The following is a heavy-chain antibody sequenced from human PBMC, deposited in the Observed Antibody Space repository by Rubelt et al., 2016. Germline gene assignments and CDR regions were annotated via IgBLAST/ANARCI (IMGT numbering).Heavy chain of an antibody. J-gene: IGHJ6*03. CDR2: ISAYNGNT. D-gene: IGHD7-27*01. V-gene: IGHV1-2*02. CDR1: GGTFSSYA. Sequence: QVQLVQSGAEVKKPGSSVKVSCKASGGTFSSYAISWVRQAPGQGLEWMGWISAYNGNTNYAQKFQGRVTMTRDTFSSTAYMELGRLRSDDTAVYYCARGPGDYYYYYMDVWGKGTTVTVSS. CDR3: ARGPGDYYYYYMDV.